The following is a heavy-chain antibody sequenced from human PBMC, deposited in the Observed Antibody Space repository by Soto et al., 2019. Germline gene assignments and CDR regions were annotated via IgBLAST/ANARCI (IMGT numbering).Heavy chain of an antibody. CDR1: GGTFSSYT. J-gene: IGHJ6*03. D-gene: IGHD3-10*01. CDR3: ARSVGSWYYYMDV. Sequence: SVKVSCKASGGTFSSYTISWVRQAPGQGLEWMGRIIPILGIANYAQKFQGRVTITADKSTSTAYMELSSLRSEDTAVYYCARSVGSWYYYMDVWGKGTTVTVSS. V-gene: IGHV1-69*02. CDR2: IIPILGIA.